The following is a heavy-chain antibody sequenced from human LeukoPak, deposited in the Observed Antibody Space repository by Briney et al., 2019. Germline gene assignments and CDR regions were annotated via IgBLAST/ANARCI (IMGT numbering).Heavy chain of an antibody. Sequence: ASVKLSFKASGYTFTNYYVHWVRQAPGQGLEWMGIINPSGGSTAYAQAFQGRLTMTRDMSSTTVYMELSSLRSEDTAVYYCARDGSIFGVSIPLDYWGQGTLVTVSS. D-gene: IGHD3-3*02. CDR2: INPSGGST. V-gene: IGHV1-46*01. CDR1: GYTFTNYY. CDR3: ARDGSIFGVSIPLDY. J-gene: IGHJ4*02.